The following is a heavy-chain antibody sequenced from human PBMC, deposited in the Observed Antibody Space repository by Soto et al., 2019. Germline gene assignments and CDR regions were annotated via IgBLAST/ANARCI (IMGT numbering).Heavy chain of an antibody. CDR2: IIPIFGTA. Sequence: SVKVSCKASGGTFSSYAISWVRQAPGQGLEWMGGIIPIFGTANYAQKFQGRVTITADESTSTAYMELSSLRSEDTAVYYCARRGHSSPPQGRWFDPWGQGTLVTFSS. CDR3: ARRGHSSPPQGRWFDP. CDR1: GGTFSSYA. J-gene: IGHJ5*02. V-gene: IGHV1-69*13. D-gene: IGHD6-13*01.